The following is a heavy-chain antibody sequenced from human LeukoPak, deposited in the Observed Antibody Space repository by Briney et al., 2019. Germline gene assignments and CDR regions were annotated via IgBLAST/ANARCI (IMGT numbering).Heavy chain of an antibody. CDR1: GFTFSSYG. V-gene: IGHV3-30*02. CDR2: IRYDGSNK. D-gene: IGHD2-21*02. CDR3: AKDRGGDCYACFDY. J-gene: IGHJ4*02. Sequence: GGSLRLSCAASGFTFSSYGMHWVSQAPAKGLEGVAFIRYDGSNKYYADSVKGRFNISRDNSKNTLYLQMNSLRAEDTAVYYCAKDRGGDCYACFDYWGQGTLVTVSS.